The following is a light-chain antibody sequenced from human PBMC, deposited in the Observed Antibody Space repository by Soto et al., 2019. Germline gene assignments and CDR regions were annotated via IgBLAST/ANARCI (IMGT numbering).Light chain of an antibody. CDR3: SSFVTSSTDGV. CDR2: EVT. Sequence: QSALTQPASVSGSPGQSITISCTGTSSDVGGYNLVSWYQQYPGEAPKLMIYEVTNRPSGVSNRFSGSKSGNTASLTISGLQAEDEGDYYCSSFVTSSTDGVFGGGTKLTVL. J-gene: IGLJ3*02. V-gene: IGLV2-14*01. CDR1: SSDVGGYNL.